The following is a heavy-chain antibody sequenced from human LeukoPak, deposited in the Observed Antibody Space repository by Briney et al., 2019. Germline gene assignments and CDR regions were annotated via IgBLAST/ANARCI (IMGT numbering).Heavy chain of an antibody. J-gene: IGHJ4*02. CDR2: ISAYNGNT. V-gene: IGHV1-18*01. D-gene: IGHD3-22*01. Sequence: ASVTVSCTASGYTFTIYGISWVRPAPGQGLAWLGWISAYNGNTNYAQKLQGRVTMTTDTSTSTAYMELRSLRSDDTAVYYCARVLYYDSSGYEPYYFDYWGQGTLVTVSS. CDR3: ARVLYYDSSGYEPYYFDY. CDR1: GYTFTIYG.